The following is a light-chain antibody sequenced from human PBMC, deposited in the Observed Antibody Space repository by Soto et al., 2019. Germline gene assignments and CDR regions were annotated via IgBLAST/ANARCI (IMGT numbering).Light chain of an antibody. CDR2: EVS. J-gene: IGLJ2*01. V-gene: IGLV2-14*01. CDR1: SSDVGSYDH. CDR3: ISYAGSYTLV. Sequence: QSVLTQPASVSGSPGQSITISCSGTSSDVGSYDHVAWYQQFPGKTPKLMIYEVSNRPSGVSSRFSGSKSGNTASLTISGLQAEDEADYYCISYAGSYTLVFGGGTKVTVL.